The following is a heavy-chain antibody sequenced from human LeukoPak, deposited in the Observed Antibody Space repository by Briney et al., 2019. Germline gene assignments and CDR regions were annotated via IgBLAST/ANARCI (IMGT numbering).Heavy chain of an antibody. D-gene: IGHD6-19*01. CDR1: GFTFSSYG. CDR3: ARARIRLGGWYAFDY. V-gene: IGHV3-33*07. CDR2: IWYDGSNK. Sequence: GRSLRLSCAASGFTFSSYGMYWVRQAPGKGLEWVAVIWYDGSNKYYADSVKGRFTISRDTSKNTLFLQMNSLRAEDTAVYYCARARIRLGGWYAFDYWGQGTLVTVSS. J-gene: IGHJ4*02.